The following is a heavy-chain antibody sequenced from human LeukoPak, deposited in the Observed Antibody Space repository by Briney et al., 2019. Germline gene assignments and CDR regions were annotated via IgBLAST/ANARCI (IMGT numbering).Heavy chain of an antibody. V-gene: IGHV1-69*06. Sequence: ASVKVSCKASGGTFSSYTIGWVRQAPGQGLEWMGGIIPIFGTTNYAQKFQGRVSITADKSTSTTYMQLSSLRSEDTAVYYCARSRFPYYRLSRTDYYYMDVWAKGTTVTISS. D-gene: IGHD3-10*01. CDR1: GGTFSSYT. J-gene: IGHJ6*03. CDR2: IIPIFGTT. CDR3: ARSRFPYYRLSRTDYYYMDV.